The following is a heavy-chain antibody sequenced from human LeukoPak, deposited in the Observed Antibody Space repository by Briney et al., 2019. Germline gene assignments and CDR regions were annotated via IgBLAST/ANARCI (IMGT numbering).Heavy chain of an antibody. CDR1: GFTFSSYA. CDR3: AKDDDSSGWYDWYFDL. V-gene: IGHV3-23*01. D-gene: IGHD6-19*01. Sequence: GGSLRLSCAASGFTFSSYAMSRVRQAPGKGLEWVSAISGSGGSTYYADSVKGRFTISRDNSKNTLYLQMNSLRAEDTAVYYCAKDDDSSGWYDWYFDLWGRGTPVTVSS. J-gene: IGHJ2*01. CDR2: ISGSGGST.